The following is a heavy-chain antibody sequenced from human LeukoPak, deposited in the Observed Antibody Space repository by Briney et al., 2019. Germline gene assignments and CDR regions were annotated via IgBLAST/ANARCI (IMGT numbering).Heavy chain of an antibody. V-gene: IGHV3-21*01. CDR2: IGSSSSYI. Sequence: VKPGGSLRLSCAASGFTFSSYSMNRVRQAPGKGLEWVSSIGSSSSYIYYADSVKGRFTISRDNAKNSLYLQMNSLRAEDTAVYYCARAYSGSYYVSDYWGQGTLVTVSS. J-gene: IGHJ4*02. CDR1: GFTFSSYS. CDR3: ARAYSGSYYVSDY. D-gene: IGHD1-26*01.